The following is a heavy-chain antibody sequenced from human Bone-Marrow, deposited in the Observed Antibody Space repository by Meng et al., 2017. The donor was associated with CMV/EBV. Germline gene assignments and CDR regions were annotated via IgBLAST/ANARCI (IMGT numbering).Heavy chain of an antibody. CDR1: VYRFSHYW. CDR3: ARRGGSSLHWFDP. D-gene: IGHD6-6*01. CDR2: IYPRDSII. V-gene: IGHV5-51*01. J-gene: IGHJ5*02. Sequence: CKVSVYRFSHYWIGWVRQMPGKGLEWMGIIYPRDSIIRYNPSFQGHVTISADKSIRTAYLQWSSLKASDTAIYYCARRGGSSLHWFDPWGQGTLVTVSS.